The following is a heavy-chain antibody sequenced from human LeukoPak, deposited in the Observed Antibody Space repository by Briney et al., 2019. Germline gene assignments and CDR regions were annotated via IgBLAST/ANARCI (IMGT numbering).Heavy chain of an antibody. CDR3: ARGYYYDSSGYYYSR. CDR1: GGSISSGGYY. CDR2: IYYSGST. Sequence: SETLSLTCTVSGGSISSGGYYWTWIRQPPGKGLEWIGYIYYSGSTNYNPSLKSRVTISVDTSKNQFSLKLSSVTAADTAVYYCARGYYYDSSGYYYSRWGQGTLVTVSS. D-gene: IGHD3-22*01. V-gene: IGHV4-61*08. J-gene: IGHJ1*01.